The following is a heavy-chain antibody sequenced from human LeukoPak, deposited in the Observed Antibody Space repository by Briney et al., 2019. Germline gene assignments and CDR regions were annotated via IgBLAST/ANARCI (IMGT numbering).Heavy chain of an antibody. V-gene: IGHV4-59*08. J-gene: IGHJ5*01. CDR2: IFHSGST. D-gene: IGHD3-10*01. CDR3: ARGRTHSYDSGRYEATGRFAS. CDR1: NGSISNFY. Sequence: SETLSLTCAVSNGSISNFYWNWIRQPPGKGLEWIGYIFHSGSTDYNTSFRGRVTFSIETSKRQLSRKGRCVAAADTAVYYCARGRTHSYDSGRYEATGRFASWGHGTLVTVSS.